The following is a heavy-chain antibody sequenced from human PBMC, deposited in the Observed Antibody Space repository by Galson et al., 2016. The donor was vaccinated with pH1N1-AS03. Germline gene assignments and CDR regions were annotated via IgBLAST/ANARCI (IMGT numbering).Heavy chain of an antibody. CDR2: ISDNGINT. V-gene: IGHV3-64D*06. CDR3: IKEGNRLQSRRSDAFDI. Sequence: SLRLSCATSGFTFSTYWMRWVRQAPGKGLEYVSGISDNGINTYYADPVKARFTISRDKSKNTVYLQMSSLRTEDTAVYYCIKEGNRLQSRRSDAFDIWGRGTMVTVSS. D-gene: IGHD5-18*01. CDR1: GFTFSTYW. J-gene: IGHJ3*02.